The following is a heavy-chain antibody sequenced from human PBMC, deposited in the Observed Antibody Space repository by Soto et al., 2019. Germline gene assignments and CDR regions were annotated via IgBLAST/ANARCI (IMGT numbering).Heavy chain of an antibody. CDR1: GYTFTSYG. Sequence: GASGEGPCKASGYTFTSYGISWVRQAPGQGLEWMGWISAYNGNTKYAQKLQGRVTMTTDTSTSTAYMELSSLRSEDTAVYYCARSPGGPMTPGDYWGQGTLVTVSS. CDR3: ARSPGGPMTPGDY. CDR2: ISAYNGNT. J-gene: IGHJ4*02. D-gene: IGHD3-10*01. V-gene: IGHV1-18*01.